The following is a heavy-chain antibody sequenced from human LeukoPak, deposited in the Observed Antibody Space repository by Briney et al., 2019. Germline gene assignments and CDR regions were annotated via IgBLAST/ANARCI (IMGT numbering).Heavy chain of an antibody. CDR1: GYTFTSYG. J-gene: IGHJ4*02. D-gene: IGHD6-19*01. V-gene: IGHV1-18*01. Sequence: ASVKVSCKASGYTFTSYGISWVRQAPGQGLEWMGWISAYNGNTNYAQKLQGRVTMTTDTSTSPAYMELRSLRSDDTAVYYCAMRPGYSSGWGRDFDYWGQGTLVTVSS. CDR3: AMRPGYSSGWGRDFDY. CDR2: ISAYNGNT.